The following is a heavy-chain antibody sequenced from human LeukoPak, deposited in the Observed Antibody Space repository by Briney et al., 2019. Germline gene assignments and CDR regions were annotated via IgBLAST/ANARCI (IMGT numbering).Heavy chain of an antibody. D-gene: IGHD3-22*01. CDR3: AGTGRHYYDSSGADY. V-gene: IGHV4-4*07. Sequence: SETLSLTCTASGCSISSYYRSWIRQPAGKGLEWIGRIYTSGSTYYNPSLKNRVTISVDTPKNQFSLKLSSVTAADTAVFYCAGTGRHYYDSSGADYWGQGTLVTVSS. CDR1: GCSISSYY. CDR2: IYTSGST. J-gene: IGHJ4*02.